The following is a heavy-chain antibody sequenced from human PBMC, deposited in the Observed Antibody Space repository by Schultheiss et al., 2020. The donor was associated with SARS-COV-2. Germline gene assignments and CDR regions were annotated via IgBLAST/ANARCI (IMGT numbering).Heavy chain of an antibody. V-gene: IGHV3-30*01. CDR1: GFTFSYYA. CDR2: ISYDGSNK. Sequence: GGSLRLSCAASGFTFSYYAMHWVRQAPGKGLEWVAVISYDGSNKYYADSVKGRFTISRDNSKNTLYLQMNSLRAEDTAVYYCARGFDSGSYHYFDYWGQGTLVTVSS. CDR3: ARGFDSGSYHYFDY. J-gene: IGHJ4*02. D-gene: IGHD1-26*01.